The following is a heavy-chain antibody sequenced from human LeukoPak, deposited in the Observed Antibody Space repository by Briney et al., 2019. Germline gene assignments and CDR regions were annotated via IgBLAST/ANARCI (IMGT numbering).Heavy chain of an antibody. V-gene: IGHV4-38-2*02. CDR3: ARDHNGSGSYYWFDP. Sequence: NPGGSLRLSCAASGFTFSDYYMSWIRQPPGKGLEWIGSIYYSGSTYYNPSLKSRVTISVDTSKNQFSLKLSSVTAADTAVYYCARDHNGSGSYYWFDPWGQGTLVTVSS. CDR1: GFTFSDYY. J-gene: IGHJ5*02. D-gene: IGHD3-10*01. CDR2: IYYSGST.